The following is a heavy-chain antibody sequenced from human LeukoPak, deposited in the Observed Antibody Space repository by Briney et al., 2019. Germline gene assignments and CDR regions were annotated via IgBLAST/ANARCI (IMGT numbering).Heavy chain of an antibody. Sequence: GGSLRLSCAASGFTFSSHGMSWVRQAPGKGLEWVSTISGSGDYTYYADSVKGRFTISRDNSKNTLYLQMNSLRAEDTAVYYCAKDGGEYYDILTGYYPRLYYMDVWGKGTTVTISS. CDR2: ISGSGDYT. D-gene: IGHD3-9*01. CDR1: GFTFSSHG. J-gene: IGHJ6*03. CDR3: AKDGGEYYDILTGYYPRLYYMDV. V-gene: IGHV3-23*01.